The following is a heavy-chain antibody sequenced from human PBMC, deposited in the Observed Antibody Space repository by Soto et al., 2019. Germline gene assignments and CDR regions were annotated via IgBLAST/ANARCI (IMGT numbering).Heavy chain of an antibody. CDR3: ARPIVGVTAADY. CDR1: GYTFTSYA. D-gene: IGHD2-21*02. CDR2: INAGNGNT. V-gene: IGHV1-3*01. Sequence: QVQLVQSGAEVKKPGASVKVSCKASGYTFTSYAMHWVRQAPGQRLEWMGWINAGNGNTKYSQKFQGRVTITRDTSASPADMELSSLRSEDTAVYSCARPIVGVTAADYWGQGTLVTVSS. J-gene: IGHJ4*02.